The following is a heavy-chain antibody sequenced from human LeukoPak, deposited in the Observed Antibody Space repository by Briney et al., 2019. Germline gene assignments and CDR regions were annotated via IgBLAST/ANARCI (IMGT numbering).Heavy chain of an antibody. Sequence: SETLSLTCTVSGGSIRTSYFWGWIRQPPGKGLEWIGSIFYSGSNNYNPSLKSRVTISLDKYKHQFSLKLSYVTAADTAVYSCARDDNGDYGADYWGQGTLVTVSS. V-gene: IGHV4-39*07. J-gene: IGHJ4*02. CDR1: GGSIRTSYF. CDR2: IFYSGSN. D-gene: IGHD4-17*01. CDR3: ARDDNGDYGADY.